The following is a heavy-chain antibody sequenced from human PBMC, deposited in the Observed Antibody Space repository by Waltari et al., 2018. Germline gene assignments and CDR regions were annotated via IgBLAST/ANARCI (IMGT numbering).Heavy chain of an antibody. CDR1: GYTFTSYD. CDR2: MNPNSGNA. J-gene: IGHJ4*02. Sequence: QVQLVQSGAEVKKPGASVKVSCKASGYTFTSYDLNWVRQATGPGLEWMGWMNPNSGNAGYAKKFQGRVTMTRNTSISTAYMELSSLRSEDTAVYYCARGVWSSSDYYDSSGYYLVFDYWGQGTLVTVSS. V-gene: IGHV1-8*01. D-gene: IGHD3-22*01. CDR3: ARGVWSSSDYYDSSGYYLVFDY.